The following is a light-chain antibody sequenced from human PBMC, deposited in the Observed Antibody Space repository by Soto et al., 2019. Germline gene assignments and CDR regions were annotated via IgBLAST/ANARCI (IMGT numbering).Light chain of an antibody. Sequence: DIPMTQSPSTLSASVGDRVTITCRASQSIRSWLAWYQQKPGKAPKLLIYDASTLESGVPSRFSGSGSATEFTLTISSLQPDDSATYYCQQYDTLSWTFGQGTKVDIK. CDR3: QQYDTLSWT. J-gene: IGKJ1*01. V-gene: IGKV1-5*01. CDR2: DAS. CDR1: QSIRSW.